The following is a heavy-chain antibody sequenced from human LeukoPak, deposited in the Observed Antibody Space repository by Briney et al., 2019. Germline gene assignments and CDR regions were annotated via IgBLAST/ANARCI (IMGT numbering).Heavy chain of an antibody. Sequence: GGSLRLSCAASGFTFSNCWMHWVRQAPGKGLEWVSAISGSSGSTYYADSVKGRFTISRDNSKDTLYLQMNSLRAEDTAVYYCAKTGAVLIVYYFDSWGQGTLVTVSS. CDR2: ISGSSGST. J-gene: IGHJ4*02. D-gene: IGHD3-22*01. CDR1: GFTFSNCW. V-gene: IGHV3-23*01. CDR3: AKTGAVLIVYYFDS.